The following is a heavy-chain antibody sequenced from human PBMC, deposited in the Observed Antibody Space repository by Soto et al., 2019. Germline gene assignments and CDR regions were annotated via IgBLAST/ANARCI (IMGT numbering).Heavy chain of an antibody. CDR1: GYTFISYG. CDR2: ISAYNGNT. V-gene: IGHV1-18*01. CDR3: AIDYYDSSGYYYNAFDI. D-gene: IGHD3-22*01. J-gene: IGHJ3*02. Sequence: ASVKISCKASGYTFISYGISWVRQAPGQGLEWMGWISAYNGNTNYAQKLQGRVTMTTDTSTSTAYMELRSLRSDDTAVYYCAIDYYDSSGYYYNAFDIWGQGTMVTVSS.